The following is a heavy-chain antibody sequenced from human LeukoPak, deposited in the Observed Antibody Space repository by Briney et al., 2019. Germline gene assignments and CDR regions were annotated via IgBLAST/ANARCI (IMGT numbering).Heavy chain of an antibody. CDR1: GFTFDDYA. J-gene: IGHJ4*02. Sequence: PGRSLRLSCVASGFTFDDYAMHWVRQAPGKGLEWVSGISWNSGSIGYADSVKGRFTISRNNAKNSLYLQMNSLRAEDTALYYCAKDMGAHYGSGSPTFDYWGQGTLVTVSS. CDR3: AKDMGAHYGSGSPTFDY. D-gene: IGHD3-10*01. CDR2: ISWNSGSI. V-gene: IGHV3-9*01.